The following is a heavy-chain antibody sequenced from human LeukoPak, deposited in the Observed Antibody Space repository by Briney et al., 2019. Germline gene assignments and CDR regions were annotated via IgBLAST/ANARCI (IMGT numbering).Heavy chain of an antibody. CDR2: IYTSGST. J-gene: IGHJ4*02. CDR3: ASLAAPIDY. D-gene: IGHD6-13*01. V-gene: IGHV4-4*07. Sequence: GLEWIGRIYTSGSTNYNPSLKSRVTMSVDTSKNQFSLKLSSVTAADTAVYYCASLAAPIDYWGQGTLVTVSS.